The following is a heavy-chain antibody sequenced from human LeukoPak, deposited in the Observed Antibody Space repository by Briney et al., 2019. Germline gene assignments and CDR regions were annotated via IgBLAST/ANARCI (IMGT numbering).Heavy chain of an antibody. CDR2: IHHSGRL. J-gene: IGHJ4*02. V-gene: IGHV4/OR15-8*03. D-gene: IGHD1-1*01. CDR3: ARGGDWKFDC. CDR1: GDSIGSNKW. Sequence: SETLSLTCAVSGDSIGSNKWWTWVRQPPGKGLEWIGEIHHSGRLNYSPSLKSRVTISVDKSKNHFSLNLNSITPADTAIYYCARGGDWKFDCWGQGALVTVSS.